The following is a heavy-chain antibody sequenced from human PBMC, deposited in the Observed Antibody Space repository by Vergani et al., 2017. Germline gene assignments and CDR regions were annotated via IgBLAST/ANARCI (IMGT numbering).Heavy chain of an antibody. CDR1: GGTFSSYA. CDR2: IIPILGIA. CDR3: ARTNCGSGGGSPTPTPYYYYYMDV. D-gene: IGHD3-10*01. V-gene: IGHV1-69*09. Sequence: QVQLVQSGAEVKKPGSSVKVSCKASGGTFSSYAISWVRQAPGQGLEWMGRIIPILGIANYAQKFQGRVTITADKSTSTAYMELSSLRSEDTAVYYCARTNCGSGGGSPTPTPYYYYYMDVWGKGTTVTVSS. J-gene: IGHJ6*03.